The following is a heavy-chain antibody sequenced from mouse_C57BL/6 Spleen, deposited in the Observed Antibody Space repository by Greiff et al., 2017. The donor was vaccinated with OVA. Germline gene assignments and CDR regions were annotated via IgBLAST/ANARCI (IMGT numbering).Heavy chain of an antibody. D-gene: IGHD3-3*01. V-gene: IGHV5-16*01. CDR2: INYDGSST. CDR1: GFTFSDYY. Sequence: DVKLVESEGGLVQPGSSMKLSCTASGFTFSDYYMAWVRQVPEKGLEWVANINYDGSSTYYLDSLKSRFIISRDNAKNILYLQMSSLKSEDTATYYCARDRGLPYWYVDVWGTGTTVTVSS. CDR3: ARDRGLPYWYVDV. J-gene: IGHJ1*03.